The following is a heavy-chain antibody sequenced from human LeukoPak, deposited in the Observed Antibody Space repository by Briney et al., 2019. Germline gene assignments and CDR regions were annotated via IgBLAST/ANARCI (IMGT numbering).Heavy chain of an antibody. CDR2: ISSSGSTM. CDR3: AKKEEYYFDY. V-gene: IGHV3-48*03. Sequence: PGGSLRLSCAASGFIFSSDAMNWVRQAPGKGLEWVSYISSSGSTMYYADSVKGRFTISRDNAKNSLYLQMNSLRAEDTAVYYCAKKEEYYFDYWGQGTLVTVSS. CDR1: GFIFSSDA. D-gene: IGHD3-10*01. J-gene: IGHJ4*02.